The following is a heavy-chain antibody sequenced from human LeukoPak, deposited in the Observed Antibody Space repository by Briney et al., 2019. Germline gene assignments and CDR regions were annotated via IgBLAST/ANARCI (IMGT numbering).Heavy chain of an antibody. V-gene: IGHV4-30-4*01. CDR2: IYYSGSI. CDR1: GGSISSGDYY. J-gene: IGHJ6*02. CDR3: ARSIFYYYYGIDV. D-gene: IGHD2-21*01. Sequence: SSETLSLTCTVSGGSISSGDYYWSWIRQPPGKALEWIGYIYYSGSIYSNPSLKSRVTISEDTSKNQFSLRLSSVTAADTAAYYCARSIFYYYYGIDVWGQGTTVTVSS.